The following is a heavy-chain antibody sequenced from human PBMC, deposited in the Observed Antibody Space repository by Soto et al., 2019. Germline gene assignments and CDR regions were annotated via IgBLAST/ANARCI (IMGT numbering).Heavy chain of an antibody. V-gene: IGHV4-39*01. D-gene: IGHD6-6*01. CDR1: GGSISSSSYY. CDR2: IYYSGST. J-gene: IGHJ6*02. Sequence: LSLTCTVSGGSISSSSYYWGWIRQPPGKGLEWIGSIYYSGSTYYNPSLKSRVTISVDTSKNQFSLKLSSVTAADTAVYYCARHGYVYSSSLEGFYYYGMDVWGQGTTVTVSS. CDR3: ARHGYVYSSSLEGFYYYGMDV.